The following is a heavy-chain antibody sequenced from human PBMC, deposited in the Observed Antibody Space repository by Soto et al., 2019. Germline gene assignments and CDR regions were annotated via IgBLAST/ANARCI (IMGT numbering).Heavy chain of an antibody. CDR2: FDPEDGET. V-gene: IGHV1-24*01. Sequence: ASVKVSCKVSGYTLTELSMHWVRQAPGKGLEWMGGFDPEDGETIYAQRFQGRVTMTEDTSTDTAYMELSSLRSEGTAVYYCATGYCSSTSCFHLNWFDPWGQGTLVTVSS. CDR3: ATGYCSSTSCFHLNWFDP. CDR1: GYTLTELS. D-gene: IGHD2-2*01. J-gene: IGHJ5*02.